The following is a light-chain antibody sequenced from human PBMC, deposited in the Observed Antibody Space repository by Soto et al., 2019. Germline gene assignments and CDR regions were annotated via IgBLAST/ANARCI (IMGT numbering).Light chain of an antibody. CDR3: QSYDSSLSAVV. J-gene: IGLJ2*01. CDR1: SSNIGAGYD. Sequence: QSVLTQPTSVSGAPGQRVTISCTGSSSNIGAGYDVHWYQQLPGTAPKLLIYGNSNRPSGVPDRFSGSKSGTSASLAITGLQAEDEAYYYCQSYDSSLSAVVFGGGTKVTVL. V-gene: IGLV1-40*01. CDR2: GNS.